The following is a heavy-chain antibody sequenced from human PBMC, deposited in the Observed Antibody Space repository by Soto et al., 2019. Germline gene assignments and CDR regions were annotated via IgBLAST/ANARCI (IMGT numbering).Heavy chain of an antibody. J-gene: IGHJ4*02. CDR3: ASCGDTANNAPIFVY. D-gene: IGHD2-21*01. CDR2: IYPGDSDT. CDR1: GYSLTSYW. Sequence: GESRKISCKGSGYSLTSYWIGLVRQMPGKGLEWMGIIYPGDSDTRYSPSFQGQVTISADKSISTAYLQWSSLKASDTAMYYCASCGDTANNAPIFVYWRQALLVTAPQ. V-gene: IGHV5-51*01.